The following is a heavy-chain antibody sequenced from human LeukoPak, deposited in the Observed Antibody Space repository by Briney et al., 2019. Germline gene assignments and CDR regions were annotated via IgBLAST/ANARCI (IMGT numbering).Heavy chain of an antibody. V-gene: IGHV1-69*01. CDR1: GGTFSSYA. Sequence: SVKVSCKASGGTFSSYAISWVRQAPGQGLEWMGGIIPIFGTANYAQKFQGRVTITADESTSTAYMELSSLRSEDAAVYYCARATRELLHNWFDPWGQGTLVTVSS. J-gene: IGHJ5*02. CDR3: ARATRELLHNWFDP. CDR2: IIPIFGTA. D-gene: IGHD1-26*01.